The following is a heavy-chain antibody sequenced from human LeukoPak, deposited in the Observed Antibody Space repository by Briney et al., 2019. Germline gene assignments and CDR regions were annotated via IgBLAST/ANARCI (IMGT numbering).Heavy chain of an antibody. CDR1: GYTFTSYD. V-gene: IGHV1-8*01. Sequence: ASVKVSCKDSGYTFTSYDINWVRQATGQGLEWMGWMNPNSGNTGYAQKFQGRVTMTRNTSISTAYVELSSLRSEDTAVYYCARARGLMVYDYWGQGTLVTVSS. CDR3: ARARGLMVYDY. J-gene: IGHJ4*02. D-gene: IGHD2-8*01. CDR2: MNPNSGNT.